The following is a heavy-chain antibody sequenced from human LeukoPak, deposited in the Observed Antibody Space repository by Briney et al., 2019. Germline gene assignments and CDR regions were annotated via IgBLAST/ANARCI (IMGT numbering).Heavy chain of an antibody. V-gene: IGHV4-34*01. Sequence: ESLRLSCAASRFILSNYAMTWVRQAPGKGLEWIGEINHSGSTNYNPSLKSRVTISVDTSKNQFSLKLSSVTAADTAVYYCARRVGGSYYSYYYYGMDVWGQGTTVTVSS. J-gene: IGHJ6*02. D-gene: IGHD1-26*01. CDR2: INHSGST. CDR3: ARRVGGSYYSYYYYGMDV. CDR1: RFILSNYA.